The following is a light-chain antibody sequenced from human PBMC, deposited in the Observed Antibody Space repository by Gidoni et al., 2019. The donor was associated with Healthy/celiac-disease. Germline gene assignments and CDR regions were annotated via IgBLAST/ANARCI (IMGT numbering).Light chain of an antibody. Sequence: STELTQDPAVSEALGQTVRITCPGDSLRSYYASWYQQKPGQAPALVIYVKNNRPSGIPDRFSGSSSGNTASLTITGAQAEDEADYYCNSRDSSGNHPVVFGGGTKLTVL. J-gene: IGLJ2*01. CDR1: SLRSYY. CDR3: NSRDSSGNHPVV. V-gene: IGLV3-19*01. CDR2: VKN.